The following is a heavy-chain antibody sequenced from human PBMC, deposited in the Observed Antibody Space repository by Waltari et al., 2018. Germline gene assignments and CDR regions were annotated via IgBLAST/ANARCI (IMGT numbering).Heavy chain of an antibody. V-gene: IGHV5-51*01. CDR1: GYSFTSYW. D-gene: IGHD3-10*01. J-gene: IGHJ4*02. CDR2: IYPGDSDT. Sequence: EVQLVQSGAEVKKPGESLKISCKGSGYSFTSYWIGWVRQMPGKGLEWMGIIYPGDSDTRYSPSFQGQVTISADKSISTAYLQWSSLKASDTAMYYCARQSITMVRGVIDNLDYWGQGTLVTVSS. CDR3: ARQSITMVRGVIDNLDY.